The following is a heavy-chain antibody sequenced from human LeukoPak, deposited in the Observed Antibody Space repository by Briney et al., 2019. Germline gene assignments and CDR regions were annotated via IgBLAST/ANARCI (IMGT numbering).Heavy chain of an antibody. D-gene: IGHD3-10*01. CDR2: ISAYNGNT. J-gene: IGHJ3*02. CDR1: GYTFTSYG. Sequence: ASVKVSCKASGYTFTSYGISWVRQAPGQGLEWMGWISAYNGNTNYAQKLQGRVTMTTDTSTSTAYMELRSLRSDDTAVYYCARDPLWFGEFQDAFDIWGQGTMVTVSS. V-gene: IGHV1-18*01. CDR3: ARDPLWFGEFQDAFDI.